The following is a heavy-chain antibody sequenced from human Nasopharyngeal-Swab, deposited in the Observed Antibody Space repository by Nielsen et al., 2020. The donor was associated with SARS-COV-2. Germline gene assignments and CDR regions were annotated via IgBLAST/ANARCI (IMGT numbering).Heavy chain of an antibody. J-gene: IGHJ3*02. CDR3: AKGTYYYDSSGYSGFDI. D-gene: IGHD3-22*01. Sequence: GGSLRLSCAASGFTFDDYAMHWVRQAPGKGLEWVSGISWNSGSIGYADSVNCRFTISRDNAKNSLYLQMNSLRAEDTALYYCAKGTYYYDSSGYSGFDIWGQGTMVTVSS. CDR2: ISWNSGSI. V-gene: IGHV3-9*01. CDR1: GFTFDDYA.